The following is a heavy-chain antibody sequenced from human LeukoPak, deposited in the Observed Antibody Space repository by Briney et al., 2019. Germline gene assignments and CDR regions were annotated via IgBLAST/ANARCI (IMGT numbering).Heavy chain of an antibody. CDR2: IFYSGST. Sequence: SETLSLTCTVSGGSISTYYWSWIRQPPGRGLEWIGYIFYSGSTDYNPALKSRVTISVDTSKSQFSLKLTSVTAADTAVYYCARGLSGYYSHYYYYMDVWGKGTTVTVSS. CDR3: ARGLSGYYSHYYYYMDV. V-gene: IGHV4-59*01. CDR1: GGSISTYY. D-gene: IGHD3-22*01. J-gene: IGHJ6*03.